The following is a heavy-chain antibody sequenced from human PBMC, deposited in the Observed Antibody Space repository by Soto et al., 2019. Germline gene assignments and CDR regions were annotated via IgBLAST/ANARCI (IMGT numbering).Heavy chain of an antibody. D-gene: IGHD6-6*01. V-gene: IGHV3-7*01. CDR1: GFTFSSYW. J-gene: IGHJ3*02. CDR3: ARDLKYSISSGAFDI. CDR2: IKQDGSEK. Sequence: GGSLRLSCAASGFTFSSYWMSWVRQAPGKGLEWVANIKQDGSEKYYVDYVKGRFTISRDNAKNSLYLQMNSLRAEDTAVYYCARDLKYSISSGAFDIWGQGTMVTVSS.